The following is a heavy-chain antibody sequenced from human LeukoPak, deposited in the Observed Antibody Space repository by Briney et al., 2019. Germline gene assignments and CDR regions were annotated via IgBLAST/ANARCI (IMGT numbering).Heavy chain of an antibody. D-gene: IGHD5-12*01. CDR3: ARGLSQYSGYDLRPFDAFDI. CDR1: GYTFTSYY. CDR2: INPSGGST. V-gene: IGHV1-46*01. Sequence: ASVKVSCKASGYTFTSYYMHWVRQAPGQGLEWMGIINPSGGSTSYAQKFQGRVTITRNTSISTAYMELSSLRSEDTAVYYCARGLSQYSGYDLRPFDAFDIWGQGTMVTVSS. J-gene: IGHJ3*02.